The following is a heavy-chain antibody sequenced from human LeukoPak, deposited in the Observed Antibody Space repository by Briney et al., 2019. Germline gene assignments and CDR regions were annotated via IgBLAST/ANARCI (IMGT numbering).Heavy chain of an antibody. CDR1: GGSFSGYY. J-gene: IGHJ4*02. CDR3: ARGSRGAYCSSTSCLRGNDLDY. CDR2: INHSGST. D-gene: IGHD2-2*01. V-gene: IGHV4-34*01. Sequence: SETLSLTCAVYGGSFSGYYWSWIRQPPGKGLEWIGEINHSGSTNYDPSLKSRVTISVDTSKNQFSLKLSSVTAADTAVYYCARGSRGAYCSSTSCLRGNDLDYWGQGTLVTVSS.